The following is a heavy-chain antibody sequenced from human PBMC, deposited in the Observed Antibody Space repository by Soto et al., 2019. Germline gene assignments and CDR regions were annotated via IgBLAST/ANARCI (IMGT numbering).Heavy chain of an antibody. D-gene: IGHD2-8*01. CDR3: ARDNGPLLVSD. CDR2: ISTYNGNT. CDR1: GYIFTSHG. V-gene: IGHV1-18*01. Sequence: QVQLVQSGAEVKKPGASVTVSCKASGYIFTSHGISWVRPAPGQGLEWMGRISTYNGNTKYAQKLQGRVTMTTDTSASIAYMALRSLRADATAVYYCARDNGPLLVSDWGQGIMVTVSS. J-gene: IGHJ3*01.